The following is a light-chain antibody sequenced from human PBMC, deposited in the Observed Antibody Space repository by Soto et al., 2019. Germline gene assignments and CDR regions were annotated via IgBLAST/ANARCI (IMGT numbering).Light chain of an antibody. J-gene: IGKJ4*01. V-gene: IGKV3-15*01. Sequence: EIVLTQSPATLSVSPGERATLSCRASQSVSTNLVWYQQKPGQAPRLLIFGASTRATNIPARFSGNGSGTEFTLTISSLQSEDFAVYYCQQYINWPPLTYGGGTKGE. CDR1: QSVSTN. CDR3: QQYINWPPLT. CDR2: GAS.